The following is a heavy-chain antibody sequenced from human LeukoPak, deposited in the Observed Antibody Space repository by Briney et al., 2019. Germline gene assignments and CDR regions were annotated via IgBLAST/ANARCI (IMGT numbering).Heavy chain of an antibody. CDR2: IYNSEST. CDR1: GGPVSSYY. Sequence: SETLSLTCTVSGGPVSSYYWSWIRQPPGKGLEWIGYIYNSESTNYNSSLESRVTMSVDTSKNQLYLKLSSVTAADTAVYYCARFHSGPSGWYVLWYFDLWGRGTLVTVSS. D-gene: IGHD6-19*01. CDR3: ARFHSGPSGWYVLWYFDL. V-gene: IGHV4-4*09. J-gene: IGHJ2*01.